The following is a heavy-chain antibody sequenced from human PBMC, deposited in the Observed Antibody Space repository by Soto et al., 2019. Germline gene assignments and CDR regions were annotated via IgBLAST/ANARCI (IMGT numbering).Heavy chain of an antibody. V-gene: IGHV3-23*01. CDR3: AIRGRVVSPVSYFEY. J-gene: IGHJ4*02. CDR2: IGGSGGDT. Sequence: EVQLLESGGGLVQPGGSLRLSCAASGFTFSTYAMHWVRQAPGKGLEWVSAIGGSGGDTYYADSVKGRFTVSRDNSKNTLYLQMNSLRVEDTAVYYCAIRGRVVSPVSYFEYWGQGTLVTVSS. D-gene: IGHD2-2*01. CDR1: GFTFSTYA.